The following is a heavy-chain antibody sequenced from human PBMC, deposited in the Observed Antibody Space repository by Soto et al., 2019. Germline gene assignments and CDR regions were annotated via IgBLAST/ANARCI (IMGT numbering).Heavy chain of an antibody. D-gene: IGHD3-22*01. Sequence: PSETLSLTCTVFGGSISSSSYYWGGIRQPPGKGLEWIGSIYYRGSTYYNPSLKSRVTISVDTSKHQISLKLSSVTAAHTAVYYCARHCSRSTMIVVVITPPYYFDYWGQGTLVTVSS. CDR2: IYYRGST. V-gene: IGHV4-39*01. CDR1: GGSISSSSYY. J-gene: IGHJ4*02. CDR3: ARHCSRSTMIVVVITPPYYFDY.